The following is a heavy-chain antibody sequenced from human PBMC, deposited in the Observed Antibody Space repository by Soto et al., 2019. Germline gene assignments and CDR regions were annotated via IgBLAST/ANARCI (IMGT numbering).Heavy chain of an antibody. V-gene: IGHV4-4*02. J-gene: IGHJ4*02. CDR3: VSGGGGYSSGWYKYAFDY. D-gene: IGHD6-19*01. CDR1: GGSISSSNW. Sequence: QVQLQESGPGLVKPSGTLSLTCAVSGGSISSSNWWSWVRQPPGKGLEWIGEIYHSGSTNYNPSLKSRVTISVDKSKNQFSLKLSSVTAADTAVYYCVSGGGGYSSGWYKYAFDYWGQGTLVTVSS. CDR2: IYHSGST.